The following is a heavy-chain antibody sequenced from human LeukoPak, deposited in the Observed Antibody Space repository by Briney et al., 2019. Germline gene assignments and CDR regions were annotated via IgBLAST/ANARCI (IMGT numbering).Heavy chain of an antibody. V-gene: IGHV4-38-2*01. D-gene: IGHD2-2*01. J-gene: IGHJ5*02. CDR2: IYHSGST. CDR3: ATHYQLPSWFDP. CDR1: GYSISSGYY. Sequence: SEPLPLTCAVSGYSISSGYYWGWIRQPPGKGLEWIGSIYHSGSTYYNPSLKSRVTISVDTSKNQFSLKLSSVTAADTAVYYCATHYQLPSWFDPWGQGTLVTVSS.